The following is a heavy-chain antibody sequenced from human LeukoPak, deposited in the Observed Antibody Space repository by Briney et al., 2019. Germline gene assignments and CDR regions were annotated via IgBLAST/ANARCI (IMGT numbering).Heavy chain of an antibody. CDR3: ARVTGTASYFDY. D-gene: IGHD1-7*01. CDR1: GFTFSSYW. V-gene: IGHV3-74*01. Sequence: GGSLRLSCAASGFTFSSYWMHWVRQAPGKGLVWVSLINSDGSSRNYADSVKGRFTISRDNAKNTLYLQMNSLRAEDTAVYYCARVTGTASYFDYWGQGTLVTVSS. CDR2: INSDGSSR. J-gene: IGHJ4*02.